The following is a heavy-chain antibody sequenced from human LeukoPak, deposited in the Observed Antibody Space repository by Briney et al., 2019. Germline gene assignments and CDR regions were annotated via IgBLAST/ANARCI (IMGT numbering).Heavy chain of an antibody. CDR2: ITS. CDR1: GDSISGSSYY. V-gene: IGHV4-39*01. D-gene: IGHD4-17*01. J-gene: IGHJ5*01. Sequence: SETRSLTCSVSGDSISGSSYYWAWVRQSPGKGLEWIGSITSTFQPALNSRVTISLDPSKNQFSLKLTSVTVTDTAVYYWARPPPYGAHDSWGQGILVTVSS. CDR3: ARPPPYGAHDS.